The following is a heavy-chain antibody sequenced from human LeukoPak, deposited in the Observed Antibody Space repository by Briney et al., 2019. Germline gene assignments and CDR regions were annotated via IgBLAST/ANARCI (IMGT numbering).Heavy chain of an antibody. CDR3: TRDVARISDY. D-gene: IGHD2-15*01. CDR2: ISSDSNYI. Sequence: GSLKLSWGASGFPFSSHSMNWVRPTSGKRLEWVSAISSDSNYIYYADSVKGRFTISRDNAQNSLYLQMNSLRAEDTAVYYCTRDVARISDYWGQGALVTVSS. CDR1: GFPFSSHS. J-gene: IGHJ4*02. V-gene: IGHV3-21*01.